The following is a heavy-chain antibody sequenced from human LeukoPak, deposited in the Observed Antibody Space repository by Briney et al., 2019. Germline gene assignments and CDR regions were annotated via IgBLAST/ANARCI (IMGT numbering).Heavy chain of an antibody. Sequence: GGSLRLSCVASGFTFGKYWMSWVRQAPGKGLEWVANIKLDGSEKNYVDSVKGRFTISRDNSKNTLYLQMNSLRAEDTAVYYCAKDSNYYDNSSYRFYFDYWGQGTLVTVSS. CDR3: AKDSNYYDNSSYRFYFDY. V-gene: IGHV3-7*01. J-gene: IGHJ4*02. CDR1: GFTFGKYW. CDR2: IKLDGSEK. D-gene: IGHD3-22*01.